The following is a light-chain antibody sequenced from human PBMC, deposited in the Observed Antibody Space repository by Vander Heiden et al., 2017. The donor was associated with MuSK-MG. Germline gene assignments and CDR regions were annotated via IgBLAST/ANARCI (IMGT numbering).Light chain of an antibody. V-gene: IGKV2-28*01. CDR2: LGS. J-gene: IGKJ2*01. CDR3: LQVLQTPT. Sequence: DIVMTQSPRSLPVTPGEPAYISCRSSQSLLHSNGYNYVDWYLQKPGQSPQLLIYLGSNRASGVPDRFSGSGSGTDFILNISRVEAEDVGVYYCLQVLQTPTFGQGTKLEIK. CDR1: QSLLHSNGYNY.